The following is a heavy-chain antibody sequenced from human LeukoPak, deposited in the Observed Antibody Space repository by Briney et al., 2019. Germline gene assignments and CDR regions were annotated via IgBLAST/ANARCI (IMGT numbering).Heavy chain of an antibody. Sequence: GGSLILSCAASRFTARSIYMSWVRQAPGRGLEWVSVIYSGRSTYYADSVKGRSTISRDNSKNTLFLQMNSLRAGDTAVYYCARGTVTMVDYWGQGTLV. J-gene: IGHJ4*02. D-gene: IGHD3-10*01. CDR2: IYSGRST. CDR1: RFTARSIY. V-gene: IGHV3-66*01. CDR3: ARGTVTMVDY.